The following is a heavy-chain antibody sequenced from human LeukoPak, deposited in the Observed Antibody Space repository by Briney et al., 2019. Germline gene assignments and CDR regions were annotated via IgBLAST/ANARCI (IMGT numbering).Heavy chain of an antibody. CDR1: GFTYSSYN. V-gene: IGHV3-21*04. J-gene: IGHJ5*02. CDR2: ISSSSSYI. Sequence: GGSLRLSCAASGFTYSSYNMNWVRQAPGKGLEWVSSISSSSSYIYYADSVKGRFTISRDNAKNSLYLQMNSLRSEETAVYCCARVVYDSSGYYVLNWVYPGGQGTLVTVSS. CDR3: ARVVYDSSGYYVLNWVYP. D-gene: IGHD3-22*01.